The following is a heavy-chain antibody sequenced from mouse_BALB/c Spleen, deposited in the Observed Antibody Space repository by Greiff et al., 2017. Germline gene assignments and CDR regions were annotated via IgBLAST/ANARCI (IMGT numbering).Heavy chain of an antibody. CDR3: ARDRSGWYFDY. D-gene: IGHD1-3*01. V-gene: IGHV5-6-3*01. CDR1: GFTFSSYG. CDR2: INSNGGST. J-gene: IGHJ2*01. Sequence: EVQLVESGGGLVQPGGSLKLSCAASGFTFSSYGMSWVRQTPDKRLELVATINSNGGSTYYPDSVKGRFTISRDNAKNTLYLQMSSLKSEDTAMYYCARDRSGWYFDYWGQGTTLTVSS.